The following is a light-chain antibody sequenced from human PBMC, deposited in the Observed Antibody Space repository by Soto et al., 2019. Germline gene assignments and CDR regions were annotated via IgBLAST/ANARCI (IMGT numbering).Light chain of an antibody. CDR1: QSGSSN. V-gene: IGKV3-15*01. Sequence: EIAMTQAPATLSVCPGERATLSCRASQSGSSNLAWYQQKPGQAPRLLIYGASTRATGIPARFSGSGSGTELTLTIRSLQSEDCAVYYCQQYKNSPQTFGQGTKVELK. CDR2: GAS. CDR3: QQYKNSPQT. J-gene: IGKJ1*01.